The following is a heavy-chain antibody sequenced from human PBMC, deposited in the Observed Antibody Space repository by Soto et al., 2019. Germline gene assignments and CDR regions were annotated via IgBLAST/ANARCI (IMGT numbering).Heavy chain of an antibody. CDR1: GFTFINYA. D-gene: IGHD4-17*01. J-gene: IGHJ6*02. V-gene: IGHV3-23*01. CDR3: AKYYTATTSYYYYYGLDV. Sequence: GSLRLSCSASGFTFINYAMSWVRPAPGKGLEWVSTISGSGSSRNTADSVRGRFIISRDNSRNTLSLQMNGLRAEDTAIYYCAKYYTATTSYYYYYGLDVWGQGTKVTVS. CDR2: ISGSGSSR.